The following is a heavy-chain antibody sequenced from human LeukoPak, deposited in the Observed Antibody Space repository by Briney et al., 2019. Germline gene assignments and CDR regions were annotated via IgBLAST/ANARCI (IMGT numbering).Heavy chain of an antibody. CDR3: ARGGRNSGYDYAPRPPLRMDY. V-gene: IGHV1-2*02. CDR1: GYTFTGYY. CDR2: INPNSGGT. Sequence: ASVKVSCKASGYTFTGYYMHWVRQAPGQGLEWMGWINPNSGGTNYAQKFQGRVTMTRDTSISTAYMELSRLRSDDTAVYYCARGGRNSGYDYAPRPPLRMDYWGQGTLVTVSS. J-gene: IGHJ4*02. D-gene: IGHD5-12*01.